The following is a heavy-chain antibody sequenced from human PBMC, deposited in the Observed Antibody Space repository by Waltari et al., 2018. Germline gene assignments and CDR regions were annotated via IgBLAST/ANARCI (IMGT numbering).Heavy chain of an antibody. Sequence: QVQLQESGPGLVKPSQTLSLTCTVSGGSISSGSYYWSWIRQPAGKGLEWIGYIYTSGSTNYNPSLKSRVTISVDTSKNQFSLKLSSVTAADTAMYYCARAMQHFDYWGQGTLVTVSS. D-gene: IGHD6-13*01. J-gene: IGHJ4*02. V-gene: IGHV4-61*09. CDR2: IYTSGST. CDR1: GGSISSGSYY. CDR3: ARAMQHFDY.